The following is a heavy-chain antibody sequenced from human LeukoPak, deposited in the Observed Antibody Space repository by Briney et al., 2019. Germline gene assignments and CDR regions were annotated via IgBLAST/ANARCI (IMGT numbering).Heavy chain of an antibody. CDR2: INPAGGST. D-gene: IGHD3-22*01. J-gene: IGHJ4*02. CDR1: GYTFTSYY. CDR3: ARGRGVHDSHTYDYFDY. Sequence: ASAKVSSTTSGYTFTSYYIHWVRQAPGQGLQWMGIINPAGGSTTYAQKFQGSRLTLTRDTSTSTVYMEPSSLRSEDTAVYYCARGRGVHDSHTYDYFDYWGQGSLVTVSS. V-gene: IGHV1-46*01.